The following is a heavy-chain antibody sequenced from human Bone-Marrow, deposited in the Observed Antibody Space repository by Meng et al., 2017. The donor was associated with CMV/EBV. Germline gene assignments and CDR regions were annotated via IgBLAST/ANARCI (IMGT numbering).Heavy chain of an antibody. D-gene: IGHD2-8*02. J-gene: IGHJ5*02. Sequence: ASVKVSCKASGYTFIDYDINWVRQASGQGLEWMGWMNPNSGNTGYAQNFQGRLSMTISTSTSTAYMELNSLRSEDTAVYYCTRDGHTGRHGWRYDTGWFDPWGQGTLVTFSS. V-gene: IGHV1-8*01. CDR1: GYTFIDYD. CDR3: TRDGHTGRHGWRYDTGWFDP. CDR2: MNPNSGNT.